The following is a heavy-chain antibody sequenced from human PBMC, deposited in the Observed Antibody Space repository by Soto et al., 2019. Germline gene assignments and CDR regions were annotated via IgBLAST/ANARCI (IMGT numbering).Heavy chain of an antibody. CDR3: TTDDLMITSSTFIPFDY. CDR2: IKSKTDGGTT. V-gene: IGHV3-15*07. J-gene: IGHJ4*02. Sequence: GGSLRLSCAASGFTFSNAWMNWVRQAPGKGLEWVGRIKSKTDGGTTDYAAPVKGRFTISRDDSKTTLYLQMNSLKTEDTAVYYCTTDDLMITSSTFIPFDYWGQGTLVTVSS. D-gene: IGHD3-16*01. CDR1: GFTFSNAW.